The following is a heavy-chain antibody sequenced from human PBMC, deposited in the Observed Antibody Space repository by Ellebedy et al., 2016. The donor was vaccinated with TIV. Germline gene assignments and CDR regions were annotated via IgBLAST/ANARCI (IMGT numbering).Heavy chain of an antibody. CDR1: ADFISTNYYY. V-gene: IGHV4-39*01. Sequence: MPSETLSLTCTVSADFISTNYYYRAWIRQPPGRGLEWIATLYYSGSTYYNPSLKSRVSISEDTSTNQFSLTLRSVTAANTAVYYCARLVWDERLGVHFYFDLWGQGTLVTVSS. D-gene: IGHD3-16*01. CDR3: ARLVWDERLGVHFYFDL. CDR2: LYYSGST. J-gene: IGHJ4*02.